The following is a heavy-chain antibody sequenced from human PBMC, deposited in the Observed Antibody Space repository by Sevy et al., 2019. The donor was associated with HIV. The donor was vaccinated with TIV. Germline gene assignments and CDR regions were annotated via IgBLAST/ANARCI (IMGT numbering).Heavy chain of an antibody. D-gene: IGHD3-22*01. CDR2: INRDGTQK. Sequence: GGSLRLSCAASGFTFTTYWMIWISQAPGKGLEWVANINRDGTQKYYADSLKDRFTISRDNAENSLYLQMDSLRAEDTALYYCARESSGPPVVDLWGQGTLVTVSS. CDR3: ARESSGPPVVDL. J-gene: IGHJ5*02. V-gene: IGHV3-7*01. CDR1: GFTFTTYW.